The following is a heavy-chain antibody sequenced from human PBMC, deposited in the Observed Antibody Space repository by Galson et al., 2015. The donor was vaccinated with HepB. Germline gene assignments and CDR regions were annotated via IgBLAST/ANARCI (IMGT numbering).Heavy chain of an antibody. CDR2: ISYDGSNK. Sequence: SLRLPCAASGFTFSSYAMHWVRQAPGKGLEWVAVISYDGSNKYYADSVKGRFTISRDNSKNTLYLQMNSLRAEDTAVYYCASGPVVAATQDALDIWGQGTMVTVSS. CDR1: GFTFSSYA. J-gene: IGHJ3*02. CDR3: ASGPVVAATQDALDI. D-gene: IGHD2-15*01. V-gene: IGHV3-30-3*01.